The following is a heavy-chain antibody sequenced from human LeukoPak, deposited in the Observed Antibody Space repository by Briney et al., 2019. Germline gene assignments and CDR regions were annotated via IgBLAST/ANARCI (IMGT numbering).Heavy chain of an antibody. CDR3: ARADLYSSGWYEGSPEVYFDY. CDR2: ISYDGSNK. V-gene: IGHV3-30-3*01. D-gene: IGHD6-19*01. J-gene: IGHJ4*02. Sequence: GRSLRLSCAASGFTFSSYAMHWVRPAPGKGLEWVAVISYDGSNKYYADSVKGRFTISRDNSKNTLYLQMNSLRAEDTAVYYCARADLYSSGWYEGSPEVYFDYWGQGTLVTVSS. CDR1: GFTFSSYA.